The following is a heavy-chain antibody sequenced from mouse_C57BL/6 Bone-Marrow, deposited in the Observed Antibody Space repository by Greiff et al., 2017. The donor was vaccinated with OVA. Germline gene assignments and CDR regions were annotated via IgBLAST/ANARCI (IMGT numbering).Heavy chain of an antibody. D-gene: IGHD1-1*01. CDR1: GFNIKDDY. J-gene: IGHJ4*01. CDR2: IDPENGDT. V-gene: IGHV14-4*01. Sequence: EVQLQQSGAELVRPGASVKLSCTASGFNIKDDYMHWVKQRPEQGLEWIGWIDPENGDTEYASKFQGKATITADTSSNTAYLQLSSLTSEDTAVYYCTTDYYGYYYAMDYWGQGTSVTVSS. CDR3: TTDYYGYYYAMDY.